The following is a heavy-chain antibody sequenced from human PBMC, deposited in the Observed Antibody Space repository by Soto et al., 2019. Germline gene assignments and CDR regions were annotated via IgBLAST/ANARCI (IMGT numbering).Heavy chain of an antibody. V-gene: IGHV3-7*01. J-gene: IGHJ4*02. CDR3: SRSLNS. Sequence: GGSLRPSCPAPGFTLRTYWMDLVLQTPGKGLEWVDNINQDGSEKNYVNSAKGRFTVYRDNAKNTLYLQMSSLTAEDSALYYCSRSLNSWGQGTLVTVSS. CDR2: INQDGSEK. CDR1: GFTLRTYW.